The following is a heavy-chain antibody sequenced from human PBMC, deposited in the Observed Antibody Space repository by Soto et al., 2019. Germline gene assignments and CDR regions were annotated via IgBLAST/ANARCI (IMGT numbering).Heavy chain of an antibody. Sequence: QVQLVQSGAEVKKPGSSVKVSYKASGGTFSSYAISWVRQAPGQGLEWMGGIIPIFGTANYAQKFQGRVTITADESTSTAYMELSILRSEDTAVYYCARDPLDSYGYFDYWGQGTLVTVSS. V-gene: IGHV1-69*12. CDR3: ARDPLDSYGYFDY. J-gene: IGHJ4*02. CDR1: GGTFSSYA. CDR2: IIPIFGTA. D-gene: IGHD5-18*01.